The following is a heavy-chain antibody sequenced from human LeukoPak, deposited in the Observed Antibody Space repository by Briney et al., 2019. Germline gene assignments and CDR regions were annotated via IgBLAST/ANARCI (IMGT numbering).Heavy chain of an antibody. J-gene: IGHJ5*02. D-gene: IGHD6-19*01. CDR3: ARGPVAGKAPNWFDP. CDR2: INSDGSST. CDR1: GFTVSSYW. V-gene: IGHV3-74*01. Sequence: GGSLRLSCAASGFTVSSYWMHWVRRVPGKGLVWVSRINSDGSSTSYADSVKGRFTISRDNAKNTLYLQMNSLRAEDTAVYYCARGPVAGKAPNWFDPWGQGTLVTVSS.